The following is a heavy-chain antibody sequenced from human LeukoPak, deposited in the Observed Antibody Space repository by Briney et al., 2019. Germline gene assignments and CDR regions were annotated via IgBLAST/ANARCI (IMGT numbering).Heavy chain of an antibody. CDR2: IHNDGTMG. CDR1: EFTFSRVG. V-gene: IGHV3-33*03. D-gene: IGHD1-14*01. CDR3: AKEGEPFRGYLDV. Sequence: PGGSLRLSCVGSEFTFSRVGMQWVRQAPGKGLEWVAVIHNDGTMGQYADTVQGRFNISKDNSQDTLYLQMNSLRDDDTAVYYCAKEGEPFRGYLDVWGKGTTVIVSS. J-gene: IGHJ6*03.